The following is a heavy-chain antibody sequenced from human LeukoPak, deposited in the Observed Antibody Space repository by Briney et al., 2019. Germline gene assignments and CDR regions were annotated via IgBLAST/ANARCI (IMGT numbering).Heavy chain of an antibody. D-gene: IGHD7-27*01. Sequence: GGSLRLSCAASGFTFSSYAMHWVRRAPGKGLEWVAVISYDGSNKYYADSVKGRFTISRDNSKNTLYLQMNSLRAEDTAVYYCARGPLGPEFDYWGQGTLVTVSS. CDR2: ISYDGSNK. V-gene: IGHV3-30*04. CDR3: ARGPLGPEFDY. J-gene: IGHJ4*02. CDR1: GFTFSSYA.